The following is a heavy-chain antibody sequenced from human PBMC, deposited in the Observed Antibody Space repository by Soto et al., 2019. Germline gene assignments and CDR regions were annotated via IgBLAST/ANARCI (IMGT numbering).Heavy chain of an antibody. D-gene: IGHD1-20*01. V-gene: IGHV4-59*01. CDR1: GGSISSYY. J-gene: IGHJ6*02. Sequence: QVQLQESGPGLVKPSETLSLTCTVSGGSISSYYWSWIRQPPGKGLEWIGYIYYSGSTNYNPSLKSRVTISVDTSKNQFSLKLSSVTAADTAVYYCARYNWNDAYYYYGMDVWGQGTTVTVSS. CDR2: IYYSGST. CDR3: ARYNWNDAYYYYGMDV.